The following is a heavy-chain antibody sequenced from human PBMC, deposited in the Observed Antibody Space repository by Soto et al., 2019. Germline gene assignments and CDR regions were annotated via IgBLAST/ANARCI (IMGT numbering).Heavy chain of an antibody. D-gene: IGHD3-3*01. V-gene: IGHV5-51*01. CDR1: GYSFTSYW. CDR3: ARTVDFWSGYYNY. CDR2: IYPGDSDT. Sequence: GESLKISCKGSGYSFTSYWIGWVRQLPGKGLEWMGIIYPGDSDTRYSPSFQGQVTISADKSISTAYLQWSSLKASDTAMYYCARTVDFWSGYYNYWGQGTLVSVSS. J-gene: IGHJ4*02.